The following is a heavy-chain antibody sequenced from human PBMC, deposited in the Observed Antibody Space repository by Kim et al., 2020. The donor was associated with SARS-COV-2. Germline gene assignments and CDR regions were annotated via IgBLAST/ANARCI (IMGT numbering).Heavy chain of an antibody. Sequence: KALRVIGESHNLGGTNYNPHLKSRVTISVDTSKNQFSLRLSSVTAADRAVYCCERLGGNTQMGYNWVDPLGQGTLVTVSS. CDR3: ERLGGNTQMGYNWVDP. J-gene: IGHJ5*02. CDR2: SHNLGGT. V-gene: IGHV4-34*01. D-gene: IGHD3-16*01.